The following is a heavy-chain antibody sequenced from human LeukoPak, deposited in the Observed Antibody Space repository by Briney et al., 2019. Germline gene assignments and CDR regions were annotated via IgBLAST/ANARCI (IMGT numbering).Heavy chain of an antibody. D-gene: IGHD6-13*01. CDR3: ARGKYGSSGGYYYYYYMDV. Sequence: SSETLSLTCAVYGGSFSGYYWSWIRQPPGKGPEWIGEINHSGSTNYNPSLKSRVTISVDTSKNQFSLKLSSVTAADTAVYYCARGKYGSSGGYYYYYYMDVWGKGTTVTVSS. CDR2: INHSGST. V-gene: IGHV4-34*01. CDR1: GGSFSGYY. J-gene: IGHJ6*03.